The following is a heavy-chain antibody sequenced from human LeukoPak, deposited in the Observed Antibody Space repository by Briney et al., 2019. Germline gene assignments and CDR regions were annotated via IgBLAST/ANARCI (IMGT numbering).Heavy chain of an antibody. J-gene: IGHJ4*02. CDR2: MNPNSGNT. V-gene: IGHV1-8*01. Sequence: GASVKVSCKASGYTFTSYDINCVRQATGQGLEWMGWMNPNSGNTGCAQKFQGRVTMTRNTSISTAYMELSSLRSEDTAVYYCARGQRTYFDYWGQGTLVTVSS. CDR3: ARGQRTYFDY. D-gene: IGHD6-25*01. CDR1: GYTFTSYD.